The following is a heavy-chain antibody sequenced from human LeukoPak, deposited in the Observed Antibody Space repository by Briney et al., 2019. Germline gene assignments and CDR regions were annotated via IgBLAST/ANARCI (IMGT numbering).Heavy chain of an antibody. CDR1: TFSVSTNY. Sequence: GGSLRLSRAASTFSVSTNYMSWVRQAPGKGLEWISVLYSSGYTKYADSVRGRFSISRDNSENTLSLQMNSLRAEDTAVYYRARAPTVSVGYCSSVSCQADYWGQGTLVTVSS. V-gene: IGHV3-66*01. CDR3: ARAPTVSVGYCSSVSCQADY. CDR2: LYSSGYT. D-gene: IGHD2-2*01. J-gene: IGHJ4*02.